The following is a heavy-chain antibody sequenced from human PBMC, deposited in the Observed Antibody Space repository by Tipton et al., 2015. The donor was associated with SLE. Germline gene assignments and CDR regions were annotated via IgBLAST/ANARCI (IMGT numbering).Heavy chain of an antibody. V-gene: IGHV4-59*01. CDR1: GGSLSGYY. CDR2: SYYSGIT. Sequence: TLSLTCTVSGGSLSGYYWSWIRQPPGKGLEWIGYSYYSGITNYNPTLKSRGTITVDTSKNQFSLKLSSVTAADTAVYYCERGLKNSNYYYYYFMDVWGKGTTVTVSS. CDR3: ERGLKNSNYYYYYFMDV. D-gene: IGHD2/OR15-2a*01. J-gene: IGHJ6*03.